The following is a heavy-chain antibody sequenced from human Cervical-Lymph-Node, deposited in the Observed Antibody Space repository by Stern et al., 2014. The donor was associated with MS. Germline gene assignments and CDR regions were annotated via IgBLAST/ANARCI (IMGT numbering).Heavy chain of an antibody. CDR3: ARHRSSGYSYGHDY. D-gene: IGHD5-18*01. J-gene: IGHJ4*02. CDR2: IYYSGRT. Sequence: QVQLQESGPGLVKPSETLSLTCTVSGGSISSSSYYWGWIRQPPGKGLEWIGSIYYSGRTYYNPSLKSRVTISVDTSKNQFSRKLVSGTAADTAVYYCARHRSSGYSYGHDYWGQGTLVTVSS. CDR1: GGSISSSSYY. V-gene: IGHV4-39*01.